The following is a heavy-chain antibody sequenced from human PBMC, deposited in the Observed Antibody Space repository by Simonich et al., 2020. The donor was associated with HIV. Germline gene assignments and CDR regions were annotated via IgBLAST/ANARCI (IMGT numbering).Heavy chain of an antibody. CDR3: AGTGPLLDF. CDR2: IYHSGGT. J-gene: IGHJ4*02. D-gene: IGHD7-27*01. V-gene: IGHV4-38-2*01. Sequence: QLQLQESGPGLVKPSETLSLTCAVSGYSISSGYYWGWIRQPPGKGLEWIGNIYHSGGTNYNPSLKSRVTMSVDTSKNQFSLKLSSVTAADTAVYYCAGTGPLLDFWGQGTLVTVSS. CDR1: GYSISSGYY.